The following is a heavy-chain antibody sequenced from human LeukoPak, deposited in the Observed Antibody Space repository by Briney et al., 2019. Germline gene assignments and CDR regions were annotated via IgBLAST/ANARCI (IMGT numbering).Heavy chain of an antibody. V-gene: IGHV3-30*02. CDR2: IRYDGSNK. CDR1: GFTFSSYG. Sequence: GGSLRLSCAASGFTFSSYGMHWVRQAPGKGLEWVAFIRYDGSNKYYADSVKGRFTISRDNAKNSLYLQMNSLRAEDTAVYYCARVLHAYLQSSPLNYWGQGTLVTVSS. D-gene: IGHD4-11*01. CDR3: ARVLHAYLQSSPLNY. J-gene: IGHJ4*01.